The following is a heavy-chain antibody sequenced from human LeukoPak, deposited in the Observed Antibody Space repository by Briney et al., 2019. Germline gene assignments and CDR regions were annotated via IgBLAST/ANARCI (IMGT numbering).Heavy chain of an antibody. CDR2: ISAYNGNT. J-gene: IGHJ4*02. Sequence: ASVKVSCKASGYTFTSYGISWVRQAPGQGLEWMGWISAYNGNTNYAQKLQGRVTMTTDAPTSTAYMELRSLRSDDTAVYYCARDGFVVPAAIELDYWGQGTLVTVSS. D-gene: IGHD2-2*01. CDR3: ARDGFVVPAAIELDY. CDR1: GYTFTSYG. V-gene: IGHV1-18*01.